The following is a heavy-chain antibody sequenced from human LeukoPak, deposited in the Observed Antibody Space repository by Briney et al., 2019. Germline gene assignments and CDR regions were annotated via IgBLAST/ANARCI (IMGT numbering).Heavy chain of an antibody. J-gene: IGHJ4*02. V-gene: IGHV4-59*01. CDR2: IYYSGST. CDR3: ARDYLYCSGGSCYSTFDY. CDR1: GSSISSYY. D-gene: IGHD2-15*01. Sequence: SETLSLTCTVSGSSISSYYWSWIRQPPGKGLEWIGYIYYSGSTNYNPSLKSRVTISVDTSKNQFSLKLSSVTAADTAVYYCARDYLYCSGGSCYSTFDYWGQGTLVTVSS.